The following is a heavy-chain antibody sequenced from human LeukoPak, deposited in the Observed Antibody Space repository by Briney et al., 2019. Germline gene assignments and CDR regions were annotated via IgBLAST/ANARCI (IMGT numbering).Heavy chain of an antibody. V-gene: IGHV3-48*03. D-gene: IGHD2-2*02. J-gene: IGHJ6*03. Sequence: PGGSLRLSCAASGFTFSSYEMNWVRQAPGKGLEWVSYISGRDGTTYYADSVKGRFTISRDNAKNSLYLQMNSLRAEDTAVYYCARGTAAIRNYCYYMDVWGKGTTVTVSS. CDR3: ARGTAAIRNYCYYMDV. CDR2: ISGRDGTT. CDR1: GFTFSSYE.